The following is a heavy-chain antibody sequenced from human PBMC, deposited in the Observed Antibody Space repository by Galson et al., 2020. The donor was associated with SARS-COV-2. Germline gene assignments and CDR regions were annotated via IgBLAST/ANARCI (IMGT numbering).Heavy chain of an antibody. J-gene: IGHJ3*02. CDR2: INPDTGYT. Sequence: ASVKVSCKASGYIFTDYYIHWLRQAPGQGLEWMGWINPDTGYTNYAQRFQGRVTVTRDTSITTAYMGLSSLTSDDTAMYYCARGGHTWKNGFDIWGRGTLVTVS. CDR3: ARGGHTWKNGFDI. V-gene: IGHV1-2*02. CDR1: GYIFTDYY. D-gene: IGHD1-1*01.